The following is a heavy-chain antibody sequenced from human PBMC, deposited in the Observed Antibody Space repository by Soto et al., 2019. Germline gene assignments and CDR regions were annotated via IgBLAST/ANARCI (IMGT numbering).Heavy chain of an antibody. V-gene: IGHV3-74*02. CDR2: ITSDGTVI. CDR3: ARANYDFWSGYYFDY. J-gene: IGHJ4*02. Sequence: EVQLVESGGGLVQPGGSLRLSCVVSGITFSTYRMHWVRQAPGKGLVWVSRITSDGTVIDYTDSVRGRFIISRDNAKNTFFLHMNSLIAVDTAGYYCARANYDFWSGYYFDYWGQGNLCSVSS. CDR1: GITFSTYR. D-gene: IGHD3-3*01.